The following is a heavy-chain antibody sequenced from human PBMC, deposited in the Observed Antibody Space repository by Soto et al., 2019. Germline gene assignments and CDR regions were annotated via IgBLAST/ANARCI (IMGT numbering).Heavy chain of an antibody. D-gene: IGHD6-13*01. CDR1: GGSISSGGYY. V-gene: IGHV4-31*03. CDR3: ARDRGQIAAAGPYNWFDP. CDR2: IYYSGST. Sequence: PSETLSLTCTVSGGSISSGGYYWSWIGQHPGKGLEWIGYIYYSGSTYYNPSLKSRVTISVDTSKNQFSLKLSSVTAADTAVYYCARDRGQIAAAGPYNWFDPWGQGTLVTVSS. J-gene: IGHJ5*02.